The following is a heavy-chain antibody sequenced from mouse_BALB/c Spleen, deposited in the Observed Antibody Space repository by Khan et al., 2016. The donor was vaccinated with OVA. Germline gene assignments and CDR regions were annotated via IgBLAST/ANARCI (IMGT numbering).Heavy chain of an antibody. V-gene: IGHV4-1*02. D-gene: IGHD2-14*01. CDR1: GFAFSRYW. J-gene: IGHJ3*01. CDR3: ARPYRYDGRAWFAY. CDR2: INPDSSTI. Sequence: EVQLVESGGGLVQPGGSLKLSCAASGFAFSRYWMSWVRQAPGKGLEWIGEINPDSSTINYTPSLKDKFIISRDNAKNTLYLQMSKVRSGDTALYYGARPYRYDGRAWFAYWGQGTLVTVSA.